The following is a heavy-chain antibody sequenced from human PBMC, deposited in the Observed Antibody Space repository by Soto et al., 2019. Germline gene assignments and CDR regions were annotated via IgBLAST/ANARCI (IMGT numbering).Heavy chain of an antibody. D-gene: IGHD6-6*01. J-gene: IGHJ4*02. CDR1: GFTFDDYA. Sequence: GGSLRLSCAASGFTFDDYAMHWVRQAPGKGLEWVSGISWNSGSIGYADSVKGRFTISRDNAKNSLYLQMNSLRAEDTALYYCASSSSSDLRPFYFDYWRQGTLVTVSS. V-gene: IGHV3-9*01. CDR2: ISWNSGSI. CDR3: ASSSSSDLRPFYFDY.